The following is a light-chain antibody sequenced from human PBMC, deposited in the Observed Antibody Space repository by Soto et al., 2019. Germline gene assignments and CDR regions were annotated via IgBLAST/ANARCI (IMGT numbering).Light chain of an antibody. CDR2: GNN. V-gene: IGLV1-40*01. CDR3: QSYDSSLSGDV. CDR1: SSNIGAGYD. J-gene: IGLJ1*01. Sequence: QSVLTQPPSVSGAPGQRVTISCTGSSSNIGAGYDVHWYQHLPGTAPKLLIYGNNNRPSGVPERFSGSKSGTSASLGITGLQAEDEADYYCQSYDSSLSGDVFGTGTKLTVL.